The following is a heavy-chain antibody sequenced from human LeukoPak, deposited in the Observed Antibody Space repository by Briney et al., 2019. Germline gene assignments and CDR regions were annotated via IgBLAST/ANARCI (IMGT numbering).Heavy chain of an antibody. CDR1: GGSFSGYY. D-gene: IGHD6-19*01. V-gene: IGHV4-34*01. Sequence: PSETLSLTCAVYGGSFSGYYWSWIRQPPGKGLEWIGEINHSGSTNYNPSLKSRVTISVDTSKNQFSLKLSSVTAADTAVYYCARGGRKQWLVGRGYYYYYTDVWGKGTTVTVSS. J-gene: IGHJ6*03. CDR3: ARGGRKQWLVGRGYYYYYTDV. CDR2: INHSGST.